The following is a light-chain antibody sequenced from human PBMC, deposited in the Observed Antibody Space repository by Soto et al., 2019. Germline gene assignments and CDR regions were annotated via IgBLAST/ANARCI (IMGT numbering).Light chain of an antibody. Sequence: QSALTQPASVSGSPGQSITISCTGTSSDVGKYNLVSWYQHHPGKAPKLMIYEVSKRPSGVSNRFSGSKSGNTASLTISGLQAEDEADYYCCSYAGSSTYVFGTGTKVTVL. CDR1: SSDVGKYNL. CDR2: EVS. V-gene: IGLV2-23*02. CDR3: CSYAGSSTYV. J-gene: IGLJ1*01.